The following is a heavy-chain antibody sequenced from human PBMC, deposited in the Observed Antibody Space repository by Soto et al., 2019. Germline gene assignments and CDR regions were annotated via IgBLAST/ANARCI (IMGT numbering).Heavy chain of an antibody. CDR2: ISGSGGST. CDR3: AKASGWFGEFDY. J-gene: IGHJ4*02. V-gene: IGHV3-23*01. D-gene: IGHD3-10*01. CDR1: GFTFSTYA. Sequence: EVQLLESGGGLVQPGGSLRLSCAASGFTFSTYAMSWVRQAPGKGLEWVSAISGSGGSTYYADSVKGRFTISRDNSKNTLYLQMNSLSADDTAVYYCAKASGWFGEFDYWGQGTLVTVSS.